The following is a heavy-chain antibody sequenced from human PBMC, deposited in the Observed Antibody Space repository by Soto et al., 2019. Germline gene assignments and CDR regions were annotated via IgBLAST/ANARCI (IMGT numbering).Heavy chain of an antibody. CDR3: ARHPERIAQIGWFDP. D-gene: IGHD6-13*01. CDR2: IISSSSTI. CDR1: GFTFSSYS. V-gene: IGHV3-48*01. J-gene: IGHJ5*02. Sequence: PGGSLILSCAASGFTFSSYSMNWVRQAPGKGLEWVSYIISSSSTIYYADSVKGRFTISRDNAKNSLYLQMNSLRAEDTAVYYCARHPERIAQIGWFDPWGQGTLVTVSS.